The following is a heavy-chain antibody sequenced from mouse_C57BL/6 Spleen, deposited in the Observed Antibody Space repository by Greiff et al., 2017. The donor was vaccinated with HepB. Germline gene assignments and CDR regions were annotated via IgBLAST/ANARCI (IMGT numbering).Heavy chain of an antibody. V-gene: IGHV1-22*01. D-gene: IGHD2-4*01. J-gene: IGHJ3*01. CDR1: GYTFTDYN. Sequence: VHVKQSGPELVKPGASVKMSCKASGYTFTDYNMHWVKQSHGKSLEWIGYINPNNGGTSYNQKFKGKATLTVNKSSSTAYMELRSLTSEDSAVYYCARALYDYDVWFAYWGQGTLVTVSA. CDR2: INPNNGGT. CDR3: ARALYDYDVWFAY.